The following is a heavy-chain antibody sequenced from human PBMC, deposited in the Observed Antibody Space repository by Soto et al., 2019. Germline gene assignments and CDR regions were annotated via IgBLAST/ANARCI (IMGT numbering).Heavy chain of an antibody. CDR3: ARVRRVGSSSPAYYYGMDV. CDR2: INHSGST. V-gene: IGHV4-34*01. D-gene: IGHD6-6*01. J-gene: IGHJ6*02. Sequence: QVQLQQWGAGLLKPSETLSLTCAVYGGSFSGYYWSWIRQPPGKGLEWIGEINHSGSTNYNPSLKSRVTISVDTAKNQFSLELSSVTAADTAVYYCARVRRVGSSSPAYYYGMDVWGQGTTVTVSS. CDR1: GGSFSGYY.